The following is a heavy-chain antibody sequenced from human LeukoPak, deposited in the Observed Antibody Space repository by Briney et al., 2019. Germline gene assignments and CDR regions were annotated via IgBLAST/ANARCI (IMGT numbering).Heavy chain of an antibody. CDR2: IYYSGST. CDR1: GGSISSYY. J-gene: IGHJ4*02. CDR3: ARHDPYYYDSSGLGPFDY. D-gene: IGHD3-22*01. V-gene: IGHV4-59*08. Sequence: SETLSLTCTVSGGSISSYYWSWIRQPPGKGLEWIGYIYYSGSTNYNPSLKSRVTISVDTSKNQFSLKLSSVTAADTAVYYCARHDPYYYDSSGLGPFDYWGQGTLVTVSS.